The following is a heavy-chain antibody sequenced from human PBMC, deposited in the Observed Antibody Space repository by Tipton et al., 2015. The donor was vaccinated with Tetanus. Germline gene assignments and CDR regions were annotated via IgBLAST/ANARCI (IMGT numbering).Heavy chain of an antibody. CDR2: IDPSDSYT. D-gene: IGHD2-15*01. CDR3: ARHRGGSGGSCYSEDAFDI. V-gene: IGHV5-10-1*01. CDR1: GYSFTSYW. J-gene: IGHJ3*02. Sequence: QLVQSGAEVKKPGESLRISCKGSGYSFTSYWISWVRQMPGKGLEWMRRIDPSDSYTNYSPSFQGHVTISADKSISTAYLQWSSLKASDTAMYYCARHRGGSGGSCYSEDAFDIWGQGTMVTVSS.